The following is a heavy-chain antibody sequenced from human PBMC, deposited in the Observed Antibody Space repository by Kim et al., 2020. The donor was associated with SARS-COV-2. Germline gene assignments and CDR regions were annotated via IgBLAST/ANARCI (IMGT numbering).Heavy chain of an antibody. V-gene: IGHV3-30*04. Sequence: GGSLRLSCAVSGFTFNIYAINWVRQAPGKGLEWVAVISYDGSNKYYADSVKGRFTISRDNSKNTLYLQMNSLRPEDTAVYYCARDASYGDFSGVFDPWG. J-gene: IGHJ5*02. CDR3: ARDASYGDFSGVFDP. D-gene: IGHD4-17*01. CDR1: GFTFNIYA. CDR2: ISYDGSNK.